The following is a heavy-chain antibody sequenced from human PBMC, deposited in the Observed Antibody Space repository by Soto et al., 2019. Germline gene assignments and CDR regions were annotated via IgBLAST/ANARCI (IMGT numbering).Heavy chain of an antibody. V-gene: IGHV4-4*07. CDR3: ARESGDNWDYEAY. D-gene: IGHD1-7*01. CDR1: VGSITSYR. CDR2: INTSGNT. J-gene: IGHJ4*02. Sequence: SETLSLTCKVSVGSITSYRWSWIRQSAGKGLEWIGRINTSGNTHYNPSLKSRVTESIDTSQNQFFLTVTSVTAADSAVYYCARESGDNWDYEAYWGQGTPVTVSS.